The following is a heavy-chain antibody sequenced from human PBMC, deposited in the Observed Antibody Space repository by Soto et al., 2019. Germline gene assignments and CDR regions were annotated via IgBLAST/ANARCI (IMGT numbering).Heavy chain of an antibody. CDR3: ARDVSQMYYDFWSERNNDAFDI. J-gene: IGHJ3*02. D-gene: IGHD3-3*01. Sequence: GGSLRLSCAASGFTFSSYWMSWVRQAPGKGLEWVANIKQDGSEKYYVDSVKGRFTISRDNAKNSLYLQMNSLRAEDTAVYYCARDVSQMYYDFWSERNNDAFDIWGQGTMVTVSS. CDR1: GFTFSSYW. V-gene: IGHV3-7*01. CDR2: IKQDGSEK.